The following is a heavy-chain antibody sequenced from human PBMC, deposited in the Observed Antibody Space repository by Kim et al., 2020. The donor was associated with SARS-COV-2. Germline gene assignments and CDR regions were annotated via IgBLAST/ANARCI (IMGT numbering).Heavy chain of an antibody. CDR2: IYSGGGT. D-gene: IGHD2-2*01. J-gene: IGHJ5*02. CDR1: GFSVSSNY. V-gene: IGHV3-53*01. Sequence: GGSLRLSCAASGFSVSSNYMSWVRQVPGKGLEWVSIIYSGGGTYYADSVKGRFPITRDNSKNTVYLQMNSLRVEDTAVYYCARGYVNSTSLHEGRNWFDPWGRGHLVTVP. CDR3: ARGYVNSTSLHEGRNWFDP.